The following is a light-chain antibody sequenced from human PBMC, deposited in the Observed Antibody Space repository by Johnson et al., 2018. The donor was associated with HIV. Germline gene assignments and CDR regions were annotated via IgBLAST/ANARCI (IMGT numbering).Light chain of an antibody. CDR2: DNN. CDR3: GTWESSLSGTDV. J-gene: IGLJ1*01. V-gene: IGLV1-51*01. CDR1: SSTIGNNY. Sequence: QSVLTQPPSVSAAPGQKVAISCSGSSSTIGNNYVSWYQQFPGTAPKLLIYDNNKRPSGIPDRFSGSKSGTSATLGITGLQTGDEAEYYCGTWESSLSGTDVFGTGTKVTVL.